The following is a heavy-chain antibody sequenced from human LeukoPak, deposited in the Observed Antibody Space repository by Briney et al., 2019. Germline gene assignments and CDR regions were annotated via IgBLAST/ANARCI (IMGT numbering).Heavy chain of an antibody. CDR3: ARDVYYDENWFDP. V-gene: IGHV1-69*13. Sequence: ASVKVSCKASGGTFSSYSICWVRQAPGPGLEWMGGIIPIFGTANYAQKFQGRVTITADESTSTAYMELSSLRSEDTAVYYCARDVYYDENWFDPWGQGTLVTVAS. CDR1: GGTFSSYS. D-gene: IGHD3-22*01. CDR2: IIPIFGTA. J-gene: IGHJ5*02.